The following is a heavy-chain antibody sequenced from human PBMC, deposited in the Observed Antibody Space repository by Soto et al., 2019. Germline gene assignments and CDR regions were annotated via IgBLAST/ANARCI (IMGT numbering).Heavy chain of an antibody. V-gene: IGHV4-30-4*08. CDR1: GAPVSSADYY. CDR3: ASIVSGAVTVDH. Sequence: SETLSLTCTVSGAPVSSADYYWSWIRPPPGKGQEWIGYIYYSGSTYYNPSLKSRLTISLDTTKNQFSLELTSVTAADTAVYYCASIVSGAVTVDHRGQGTRVTGS. CDR2: IYYSGST. D-gene: IGHD2-21*01. J-gene: IGHJ4*02.